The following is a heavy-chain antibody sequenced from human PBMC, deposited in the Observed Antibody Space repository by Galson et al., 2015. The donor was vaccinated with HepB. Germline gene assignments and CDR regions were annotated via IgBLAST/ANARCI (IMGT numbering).Heavy chain of an antibody. J-gene: IGHJ6*02. Sequence: SLRLSCAASGFTFSSYWMSWVRQAPGKGLEWVANIKQDGSEKYYLDSVKGRFTISRDNAKNSLYLQMNSLRAEDTAVYYCARDHVAGSHYYGMDVWGQGTTVTVSS. D-gene: IGHD2-15*01. CDR3: ARDHVAGSHYYGMDV. CDR2: IKQDGSEK. V-gene: IGHV3-7*01. CDR1: GFTFSSYW.